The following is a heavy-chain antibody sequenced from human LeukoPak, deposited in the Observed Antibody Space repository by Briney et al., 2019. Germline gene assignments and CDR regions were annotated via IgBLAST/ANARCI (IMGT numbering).Heavy chain of an antibody. CDR1: GGSISSYY. CDR3: AREMGTTPNWFDP. V-gene: IGHV4-4*07. CDR2: IYTSGST. J-gene: IGHJ5*02. D-gene: IGHD1-7*01. Sequence: SETLSLTCTVSGGSISSYYWGWIRQPAGKGLEWIGRIYTSGSTYYNPSLKSRVTMSVDTSKNQFSLKLNSMTAADTAVYYCAREMGTTPNWFDPWGQGTLVTVSS.